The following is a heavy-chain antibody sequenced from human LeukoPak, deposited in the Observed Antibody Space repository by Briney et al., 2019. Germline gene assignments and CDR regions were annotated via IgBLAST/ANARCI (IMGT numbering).Heavy chain of an antibody. V-gene: IGHV3-23*01. D-gene: IGHD6-19*01. Sequence: GGSLRLSCAASGFIVNSYAMSWVRQAPGEGLEWVSAISGSGGSTYYADSVKGRFTISRDNSKNTLYLQMNSLRAEDTAVYYCAKLDGSGWYRRHDAFDIWGQGTMVTVSS. CDR2: ISGSGGST. CDR1: GFIVNSYA. J-gene: IGHJ3*02. CDR3: AKLDGSGWYRRHDAFDI.